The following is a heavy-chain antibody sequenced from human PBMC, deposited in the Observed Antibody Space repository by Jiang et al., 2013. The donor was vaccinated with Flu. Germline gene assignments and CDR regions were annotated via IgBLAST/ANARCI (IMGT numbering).Heavy chain of an antibody. J-gene: IGHJ6*02. CDR1: GGTFSSYA. Sequence: SGAEVKKPGSSVKVSCKASGGTFSSYAISWVRQAPGQGLEWMGGIIPILGIANYAQKFQGRVTITADKSTSTAYMELSSLRSEDTAVYYCARDPGFKVWYYYGMDVWGQGTTVTVSS. CDR3: ARDPGFKVWYYYGMDV. D-gene: IGHD3-10*01. V-gene: IGHV1-69*04. CDR2: IIPILGIA.